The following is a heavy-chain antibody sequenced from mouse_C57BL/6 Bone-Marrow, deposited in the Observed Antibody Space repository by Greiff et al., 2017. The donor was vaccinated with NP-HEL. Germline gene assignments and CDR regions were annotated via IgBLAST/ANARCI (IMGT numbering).Heavy chain of an antibody. D-gene: IGHD2-4*01. CDR3: ARWDDYEKTWYFDV. V-gene: IGHV1-55*01. Sequence: QVQLQQPGAELVKPGASVKMSCKASGYTFTSYWITWVKQRPGQGLEWIGDIYPGSGSTNYNEKFKSKATLTVDTSSSTAYMQLSSLTSEDSAVYYCARWDDYEKTWYFDVWGTGTTVTVSS. CDR1: GYTFTSYW. CDR2: IYPGSGST. J-gene: IGHJ1*03.